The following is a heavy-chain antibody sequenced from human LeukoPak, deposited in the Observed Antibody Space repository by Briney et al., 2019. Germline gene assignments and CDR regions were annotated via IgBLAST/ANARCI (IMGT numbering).Heavy chain of an antibody. V-gene: IGHV1-58*02. CDR2: IVVGSGNT. Sequence: ASVKVSCKASGFTFTSSAMQWVRQARGQRLEWIGWIVVGSGNTNYAQKFQERVTITRDMSTSTAYMELSSLRSEDTAVYYCATLAVAGVNDYWGQGTLVTVSS. CDR3: ATLAVAGVNDY. CDR1: GFTFTSSA. D-gene: IGHD6-19*01. J-gene: IGHJ4*02.